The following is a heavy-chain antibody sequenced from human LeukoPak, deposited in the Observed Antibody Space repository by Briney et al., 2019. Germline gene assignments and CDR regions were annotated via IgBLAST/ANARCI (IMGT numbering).Heavy chain of an antibody. D-gene: IGHD6-13*01. CDR2: INPNSGGT. CDR3: ARDSGGVWGTDSSSWYWFDP. CDR1: GGTFSSYA. V-gene: IGHV1-2*02. J-gene: IGHJ5*02. Sequence: ASVKVSCKASGGTFSSYAISWVRQAPGQGLEWMGWINPNSGGTNYAQKFQGRVTMTRDTSISTAYMELSRLRSDDTAVYYCARDSGGVWGTDSSSWYWFDPWGQGTLVTVSS.